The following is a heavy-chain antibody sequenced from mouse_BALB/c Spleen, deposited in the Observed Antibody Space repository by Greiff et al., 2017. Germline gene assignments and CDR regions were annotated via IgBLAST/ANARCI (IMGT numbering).Heavy chain of an antibody. D-gene: IGHD2-3*01. CDR1: GFTFSDYY. CDR2: ISDGGSYT. CDR3: ARGARDGYYVGYFDY. V-gene: IGHV5-4*02. J-gene: IGHJ2*01. Sequence: EVKLVESGGGLVKPGGSLKLSCAASGFTFSDYYMYWVRQTPEKRLEWVATISDGGSYTYYPDSVKGRFTISRDNAKNNLYLQMSSLKSEDTAMYYCARGARDGYYVGYFDYWGQGTTLTVSS.